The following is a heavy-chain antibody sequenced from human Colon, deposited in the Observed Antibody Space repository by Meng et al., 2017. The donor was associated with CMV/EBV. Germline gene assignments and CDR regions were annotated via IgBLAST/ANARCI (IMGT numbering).Heavy chain of an antibody. D-gene: IGHD6-13*01. CDR2: ISSNGRTI. CDR1: GFSFNDYS. CDR3: VRTPAAATGWFDP. Sequence: AASGFSFNDYSMSWIRQAPGKGLEWISYISSNGRTIYYADSVRGRFTISRDNARNSLFLQMNTLRADDTAVYYCVRTPAAATGWFDPWGQGTLVTVSS. J-gene: IGHJ5*02. V-gene: IGHV3-11*01.